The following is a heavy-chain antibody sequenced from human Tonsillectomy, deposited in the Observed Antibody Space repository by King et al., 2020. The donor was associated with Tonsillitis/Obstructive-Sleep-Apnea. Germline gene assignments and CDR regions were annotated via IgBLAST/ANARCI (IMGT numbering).Heavy chain of an antibody. Sequence: QLVESGGGVVQPGRSLRLSCAASGFTFSSYGMHWVRQAPGKGLEWVAVIWYDGSNKYYADSVKGRFTISRDNSKNTLYLQMNSLRAEDTAVYYCARDFMLTFGGVIAPDAFDIWGQGTMVTVSS. V-gene: IGHV3-33*01. J-gene: IGHJ3*02. D-gene: IGHD3-16*02. CDR2: IWYDGSNK. CDR1: GFTFSSYG. CDR3: ARDFMLTFGGVIAPDAFDI.